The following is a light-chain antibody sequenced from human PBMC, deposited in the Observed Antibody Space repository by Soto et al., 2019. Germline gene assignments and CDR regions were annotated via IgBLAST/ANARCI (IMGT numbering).Light chain of an antibody. CDR1: SSDVGGYNY. V-gene: IGLV2-8*01. CDR2: EVS. Sequence: QSALTQPPSASGSPGQSVTISCTGTSSDVGGYNYVSWYQQHTGKAPKLMIYEVSKRPSGVPDRFSGSKSGNTASLTVSGLQAEDEADYYCSSYAGSNNHVVFGGGTKVTVL. CDR3: SSYAGSNNHVV. J-gene: IGLJ2*01.